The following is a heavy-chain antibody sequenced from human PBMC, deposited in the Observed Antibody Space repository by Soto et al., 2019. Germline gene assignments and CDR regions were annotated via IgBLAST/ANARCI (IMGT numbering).Heavy chain of an antibody. CDR3: ARLRYCSGGSCYSVDY. D-gene: IGHD2-15*01. CDR2: IYPGDSDT. J-gene: IGHJ4*02. V-gene: IGHV5-51*01. CDR1: GYSFTSYW. Sequence: GESLKISCKGSGYSFTSYWIGWVRQMPGKGLEWMGIIYPGDSDTRYSPSFQGQVTISADKSISTAYLQWSSLKASDTAMYYCARLRYCSGGSCYSVDYWGQGTLVTVSS.